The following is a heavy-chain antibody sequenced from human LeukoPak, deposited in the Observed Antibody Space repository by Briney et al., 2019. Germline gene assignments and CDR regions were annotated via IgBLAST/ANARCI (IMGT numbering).Heavy chain of an antibody. CDR2: IYTSGTT. CDR3: AREYYGNNKAPAFDI. V-gene: IGHV4-61*02. D-gene: IGHD3-10*01. J-gene: IGHJ3*02. CDR1: GGAISSGSYY. Sequence: PSETLSLTCTVSGGAISSGSYYWNWIRQSAGKGLEWIGRIYTSGTTNSNPSLKSRVTISVDTSKNQFSLKLSSVTAADTAVYYCAREYYGNNKAPAFDIWGQGTMVTVSS.